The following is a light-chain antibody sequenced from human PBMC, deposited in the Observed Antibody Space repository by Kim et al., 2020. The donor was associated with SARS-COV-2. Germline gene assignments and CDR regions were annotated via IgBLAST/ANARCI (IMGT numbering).Light chain of an antibody. CDR3: QQYDNLPIT. CDR1: QDISKY. Sequence: ASVGDRVTITCQASQDISKYLNWYQQRPGKAPKLLIYDASNLKTGVPSRFSGSGSGTHFTFTISNLQPEDIAAYYCQQYDNLPITFGQGTRLEIK. CDR2: DAS. J-gene: IGKJ5*01. V-gene: IGKV1-33*01.